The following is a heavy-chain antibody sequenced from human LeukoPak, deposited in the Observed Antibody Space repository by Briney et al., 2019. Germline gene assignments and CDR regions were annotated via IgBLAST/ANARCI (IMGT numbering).Heavy chain of an antibody. Sequence: ASVKVSCKASGYTFTSYGISWVRQAPGRGLEWMGWISAYNGNTNYAQKLQGRVTMTTDTSTSTAYMELRSLRSDDTAVYYCARVPYGSGSYYTAPYFDYWGQGTLVTVSS. CDR2: ISAYNGNT. CDR3: ARVPYGSGSYYTAPYFDY. J-gene: IGHJ4*02. V-gene: IGHV1-18*01. CDR1: GYTFTSYG. D-gene: IGHD3-10*01.